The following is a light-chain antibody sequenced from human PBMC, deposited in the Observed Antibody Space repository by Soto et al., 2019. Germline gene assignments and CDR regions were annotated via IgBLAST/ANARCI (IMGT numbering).Light chain of an antibody. J-gene: IGKJ1*01. CDR2: RAS. V-gene: IGKV3-15*01. CDR3: HQYENWPQT. CDR1: QSISSN. Sequence: EIVMTQSPATLSVSPGERATLSWRASQSISSNLAWYQQKLGQAPRLLIYRASTRATGIPARFSGSGSGTEFTLTISSLQSEDFALYYCHQYENWPQTFGQGTKVEI.